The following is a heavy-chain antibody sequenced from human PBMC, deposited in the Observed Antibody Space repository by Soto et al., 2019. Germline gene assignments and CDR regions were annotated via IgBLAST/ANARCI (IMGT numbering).Heavy chain of an antibody. V-gene: IGHV4-30-2*01. D-gene: IGHD5-12*01. CDR2: IYHSGRT. J-gene: IGHJ5*02. CDR1: GGSISTGNYS. Sequence: SETLSLTCAVSGGSISTGNYSWSWIRQPPGKGLEWIGYIYHSGRTYYNPSLKSRVTISVDRSTNQFSLKLSSVTAADTAVYYCARDSDYSPPMPWGQGTLVTVSS. CDR3: ARDSDYSPPMP.